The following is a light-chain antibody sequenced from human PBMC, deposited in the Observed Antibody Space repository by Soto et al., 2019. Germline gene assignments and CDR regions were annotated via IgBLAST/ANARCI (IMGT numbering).Light chain of an antibody. Sequence: EIVLTQSQGTLSLSPGERATLSCRASQSVRSGYFAWYQQKPGQAPRLLIVGASSRATGIPDRVSGGGSGTDFSLTISRLEPEDFALYDYHQYSNSPLTFGGGTTVEIK. CDR2: GAS. V-gene: IGKV3-20*01. J-gene: IGKJ4*01. CDR1: QSVRSGY. CDR3: HQYSNSPLT.